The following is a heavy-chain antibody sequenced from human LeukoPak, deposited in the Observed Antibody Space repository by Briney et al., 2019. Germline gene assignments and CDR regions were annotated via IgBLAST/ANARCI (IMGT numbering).Heavy chain of an antibody. D-gene: IGHD2-15*01. J-gene: IGHJ5*02. CDR1: GGSISSYY. V-gene: IGHV4-4*07. CDR3: VRDGGFYYTASPNSWFDP. CDR2: IYTSGST. Sequence: PPETLSLTCTVSGGSISSYYWSWIRQPAGKGLEWIGRIYTSGSTNYNPSLKSRVTMSVDTSKNHFSLRLSSVTAADTAVYYCVRDGGFYYTASPNSWFDPWGQGTLVTVSS.